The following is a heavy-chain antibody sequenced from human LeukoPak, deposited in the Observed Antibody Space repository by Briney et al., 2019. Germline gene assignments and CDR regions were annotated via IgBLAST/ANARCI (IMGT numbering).Heavy chain of an antibody. CDR1: GGSFSGYY. V-gene: IGHV4-34*01. D-gene: IGHD3-10*01. CDR3: ARARLWFGELFGNWFDP. CDR2: INHSGST. Sequence: SETLSLTCAVYGGSFSGYYWSWIRQPPGKGLEWIGEINHSGSTNYNPSLKSRVTISVDTSKNQFSLKLSSVTAADTAVYYCARARLWFGELFGNWFDPWGQGTLVTISS. J-gene: IGHJ5*02.